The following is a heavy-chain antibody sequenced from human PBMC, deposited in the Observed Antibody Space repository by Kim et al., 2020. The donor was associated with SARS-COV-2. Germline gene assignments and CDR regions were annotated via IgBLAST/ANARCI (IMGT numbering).Heavy chain of an antibody. CDR3: ARAIGVRLSSWYATIPR. CDR1: GGSVSSGSYY. CDR2: IYYSGST. J-gene: IGHJ4*02. Sequence: SETLSLTCTVSGGSVSSGSYYWSWIRQPPGKGLEWIGYIYYSGSTNYNPSLKSRVTISVDTSKNQFSLKLSSVTAADTAVYYCARAIGVRLSSWYATIPRWGQGTLVTVSS. V-gene: IGHV4-61*01. D-gene: IGHD6-13*01.